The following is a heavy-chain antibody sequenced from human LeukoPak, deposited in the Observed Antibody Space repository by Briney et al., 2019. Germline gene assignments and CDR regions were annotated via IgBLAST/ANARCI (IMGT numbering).Heavy chain of an antibody. Sequence: PGGSLRLSCAASGFTVSSNYMSWVRQAPGKGLEWVSVIYSGGSTYYADSVKGRFTISRDNSKNTLYLQMNSLRAEDTAVYYCARGRYYDSSGSRRYFDYWGQGTLVTVSS. CDR1: GFTVSSNY. J-gene: IGHJ4*02. V-gene: IGHV3-66*02. CDR2: IYSGGST. CDR3: ARGRYYDSSGSRRYFDY. D-gene: IGHD3-22*01.